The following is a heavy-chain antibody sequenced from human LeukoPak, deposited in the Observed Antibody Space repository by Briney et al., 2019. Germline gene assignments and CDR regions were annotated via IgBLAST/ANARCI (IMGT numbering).Heavy chain of an antibody. Sequence: GGSLRLSCAASGFTFSSYALTWVRQAPGKGLEWVSEISGSGVSTYYADSVKGRFTVSRDNSKNTVFLQMNSLRAEDTAVFYCARGRRFGDLDYAKDVWGQGTTVTVS. CDR3: ARGRRFGDLDYAKDV. V-gene: IGHV3-23*01. CDR1: GFTFSSYA. J-gene: IGHJ6*02. CDR2: ISGSGVST. D-gene: IGHD2-21*02.